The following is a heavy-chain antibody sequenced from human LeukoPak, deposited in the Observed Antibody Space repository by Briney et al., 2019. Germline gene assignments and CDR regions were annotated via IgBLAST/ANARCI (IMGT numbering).Heavy chain of an antibody. Sequence: PGGSLRLSCAASGFTFSSYAMSWVRQAPGKGLEWVSAISGSGGSTYYADSVKGRFTISRDSSKNTLYLQMNNLRAEDTAVYYCARKIEGGVTGSDYWGQGTLVTVSS. CDR3: ARKIEGGVTGSDY. V-gene: IGHV3-23*01. J-gene: IGHJ4*02. D-gene: IGHD1-26*01. CDR2: ISGSGGST. CDR1: GFTFSSYA.